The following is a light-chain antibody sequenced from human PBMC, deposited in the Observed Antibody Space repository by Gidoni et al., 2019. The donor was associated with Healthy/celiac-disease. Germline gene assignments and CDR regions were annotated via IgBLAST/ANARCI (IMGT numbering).Light chain of an antibody. CDR3: AAWDDSLSGWV. Sequence: SVLTQPPSASGTPGQRVTISCSGSSSNIGSNYVYWYQQRPGTAPKLRIYRNNQRPSGVPDRFSGSKSGTSAALAISGLRSEDEADYYWAAWDDSLSGWVFGGGTKLTVL. J-gene: IGLJ3*02. CDR2: RNN. CDR1: SSNIGSNY. V-gene: IGLV1-47*01.